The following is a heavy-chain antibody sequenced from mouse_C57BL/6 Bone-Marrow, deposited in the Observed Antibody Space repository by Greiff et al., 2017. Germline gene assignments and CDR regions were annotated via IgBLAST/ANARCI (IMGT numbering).Heavy chain of an antibody. J-gene: IGHJ4*01. CDR2: IDPSASYT. Sequence: QVQLQQPGAELVMPGASVKLSCKASGYTFTSYWMHWVQQRPGQGLEWIGEIDPSASYTNYNQKFKGKSTLTVDKSSSTAYMQLSSLTSEDSAVYYCARGNSKGGYAMDYWGQGTSVTVSS. V-gene: IGHV1-69*01. CDR3: ARGNSKGGYAMDY. CDR1: GYTFTSYW. D-gene: IGHD2-5*01.